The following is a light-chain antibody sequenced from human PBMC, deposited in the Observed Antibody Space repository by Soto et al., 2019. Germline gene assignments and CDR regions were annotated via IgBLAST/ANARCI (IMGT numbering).Light chain of an antibody. V-gene: IGKV3-11*01. CDR3: QQRNSWASLT. CDR2: DIS. Sequence: EIVLTQSPATLSLSPGERATLSCRASQSVDNFLAWYQQKAGQAPRLLIYDISKRATGIPARFSGSGSGTDFTLPISSLEPEDFAVYYCQQRNSWASLTFGGGTRVEIK. J-gene: IGKJ4*01. CDR1: QSVDNF.